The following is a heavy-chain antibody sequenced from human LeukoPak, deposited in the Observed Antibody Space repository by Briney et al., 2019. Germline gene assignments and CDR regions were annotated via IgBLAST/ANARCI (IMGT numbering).Heavy chain of an antibody. D-gene: IGHD6-19*01. CDR3: ARYSSGWYWFDP. CDR2: ISYDGSNK. Sequence: SGGSLRLSCAASGFTFGSYAMHCVRQAPGKGLEWVAVISYDGSNKYYADSVKGRFTISRDNSKNTLYLQMNSLRAEDTAVYYCARYSSGWYWFDPWGQGTLVTVSS. CDR1: GFTFGSYA. V-gene: IGHV3-30-3*01. J-gene: IGHJ5*02.